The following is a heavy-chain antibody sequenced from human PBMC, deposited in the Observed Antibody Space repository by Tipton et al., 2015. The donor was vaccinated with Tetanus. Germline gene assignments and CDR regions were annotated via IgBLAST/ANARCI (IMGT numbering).Heavy chain of an antibody. CDR2: IYYSGTT. V-gene: IGHV4-39*07. Sequence: TLSLTCSVSGGSISGSSYYWSWIRQPPGKALEWIGSIYYSGTTNYNPSLKSRVTISTDKSKNQVSLRLNSVTAADTAVYFCARTPDYYYGMDVWGQGTPVTVSS. J-gene: IGHJ6*02. CDR3: ARTPDYYYGMDV. CDR1: GGSISGSSYY.